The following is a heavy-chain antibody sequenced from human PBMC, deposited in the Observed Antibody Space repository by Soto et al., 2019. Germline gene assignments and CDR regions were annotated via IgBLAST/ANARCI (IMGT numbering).Heavy chain of an antibody. CDR1: GFTFDDYN. CDR2: ISWDGGST. CDR3: AKDSLRIDTAMDTKYGMDV. Sequence: GGALRLSCAASGFTFDDYNMHWVRQAPGKGLEWVSLISWDGGSTYYADSVKGRFTISRDNSKNSLYLQMNSLRTEDTALYYCAKDSLRIDTAMDTKYGMDVRGQGTTVTVSS. D-gene: IGHD5-18*01. V-gene: IGHV3-43*01. J-gene: IGHJ6*02.